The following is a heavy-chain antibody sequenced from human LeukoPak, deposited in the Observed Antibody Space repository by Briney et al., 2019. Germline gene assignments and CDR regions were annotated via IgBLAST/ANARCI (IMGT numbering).Heavy chain of an antibody. D-gene: IGHD3-10*01. Sequence: GGSLRLSCAASGFTVSSNYMSWVRQAPGKGLEWVSVIYSGGSTYYADSVKGRFTISRDNSKNTLYLQMNSLRAEDTAVYYCARVTRYGSGSYFDYWGQGTLVTVSS. CDR2: IYSGGST. V-gene: IGHV3-66*01. CDR1: GFTVSSNY. CDR3: ARVTRYGSGSYFDY. J-gene: IGHJ4*02.